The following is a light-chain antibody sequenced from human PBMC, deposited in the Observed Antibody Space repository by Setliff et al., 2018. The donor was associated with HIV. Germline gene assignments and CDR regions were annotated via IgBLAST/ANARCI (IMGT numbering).Light chain of an antibody. CDR3: SSYTSGSTLV. Sequence: QSVLTQPASVSGSPGQSITISCTGTSSDVGGYNYVSWYQQHPGKAPKLMIYDVSNRPSGVSNRFSGSKSGNTASLTISGLQAEDEADYYGSSYTSGSTLVFGTGTKVTVL. V-gene: IGLV2-14*03. J-gene: IGLJ1*01. CDR1: SSDVGGYNY. CDR2: DVS.